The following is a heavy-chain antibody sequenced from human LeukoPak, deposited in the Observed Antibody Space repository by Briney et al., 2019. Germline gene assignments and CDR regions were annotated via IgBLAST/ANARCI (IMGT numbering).Heavy chain of an antibody. J-gene: IGHJ4*02. D-gene: IGHD3-22*01. Sequence: GGSLRLSCAASGFAFSSYWMSWVRQAPGKGLAWVANIKQDGSEKYYVDSVKGRFTISRDNAKNSLYLQMNSLRAEDTAVYYSARENDSSGYSAWDYWGQGTLVTVSS. CDR3: ARENDSSGYSAWDY. V-gene: IGHV3-7*01. CDR1: GFAFSSYW. CDR2: IKQDGSEK.